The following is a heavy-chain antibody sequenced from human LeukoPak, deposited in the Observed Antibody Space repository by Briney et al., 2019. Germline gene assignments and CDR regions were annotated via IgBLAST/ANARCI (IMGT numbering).Heavy chain of an antibody. CDR2: INHSGST. Sequence: PSETLSLTCAVYGGSFSGYYWSWIRQPPGKGLEWIGEINHSGSTNYNPSLKSRVTISVDTSKNQFSLKLSSVTAADTAVYYCARPFLNWNPHSPQHAFDIWGQGTMVTVSS. V-gene: IGHV4-34*01. CDR1: GGSFSGYY. J-gene: IGHJ3*02. D-gene: IGHD1-20*01. CDR3: ARPFLNWNPHSPQHAFDI.